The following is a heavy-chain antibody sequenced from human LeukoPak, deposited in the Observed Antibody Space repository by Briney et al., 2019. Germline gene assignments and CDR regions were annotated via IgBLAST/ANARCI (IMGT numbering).Heavy chain of an antibody. Sequence: GGSLRLSCAASGFTFSSYAMHWVRQAPGKGLEWVAVISYDGSNKYYADSVKGRFTISRDNSKNTLYLQMNSLRAEDTAVYYCAREGYYYGSSGPQDDAFDIWGQGTMVTVSS. J-gene: IGHJ3*02. D-gene: IGHD3-22*01. CDR2: ISYDGSNK. CDR1: GFTFSSYA. V-gene: IGHV3-30-3*01. CDR3: AREGYYYGSSGPQDDAFDI.